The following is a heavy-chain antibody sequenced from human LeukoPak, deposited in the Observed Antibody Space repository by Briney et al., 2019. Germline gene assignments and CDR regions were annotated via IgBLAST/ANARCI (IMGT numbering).Heavy chain of an antibody. Sequence: PGGSLRPSCAASGFTFSSYGMHWVRQAPGKGLEWVANIKQDGSEQFYLDSVKGRFTISRDNAKNALYLQMHSLRVEDTAVYHCARESIVVVPTTMDDASDIWGQGTMVTVSS. D-gene: IGHD2-2*01. CDR2: IKQDGSEQ. J-gene: IGHJ3*02. V-gene: IGHV3-7*01. CDR1: GFTFSSYG. CDR3: ARESIVVVPTTMDDASDI.